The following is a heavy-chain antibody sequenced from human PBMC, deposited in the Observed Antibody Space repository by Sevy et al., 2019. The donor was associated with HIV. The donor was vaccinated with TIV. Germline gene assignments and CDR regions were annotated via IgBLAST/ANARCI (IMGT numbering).Heavy chain of an antibody. J-gene: IGHJ6*02. CDR3: ARGRRNWGLGGLDV. CDR1: GFTFSDSW. Sequence: GGSLRLSCAASGFTFSDSWMTWVRQAPGKGLEWVANIKEDGNERYYVDSVKGRFTLYRDNAKMSVYLELTSLRVEDSAIYYCARGRRNWGLGGLDVWGQGTTVTVSS. D-gene: IGHD3-16*01. CDR2: IKEDGNER. V-gene: IGHV3-7*01.